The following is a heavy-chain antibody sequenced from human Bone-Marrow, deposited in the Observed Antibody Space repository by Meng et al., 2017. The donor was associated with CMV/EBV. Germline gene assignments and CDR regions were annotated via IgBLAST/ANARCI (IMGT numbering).Heavy chain of an antibody. Sequence: GSLRLSCAASGFTFSSYAMSWVRQAPGKGLEWVSAISGSGGSTYYADSVKGRFTISRDNSKNTLYLQMNSLRAEDTAVYYCAKLLSIAAPIGDYYFDYWGQGTLVTVSS. V-gene: IGHV3-23*01. CDR1: GFTFSSYA. CDR3: AKLLSIAAPIGDYYFDY. D-gene: IGHD6-13*01. CDR2: ISGSGGST. J-gene: IGHJ4*02.